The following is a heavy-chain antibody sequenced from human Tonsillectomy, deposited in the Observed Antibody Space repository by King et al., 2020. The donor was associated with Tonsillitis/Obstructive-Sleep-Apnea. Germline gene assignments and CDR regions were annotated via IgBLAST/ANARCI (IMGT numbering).Heavy chain of an antibody. J-gene: IGHJ5*02. CDR2: IRNTGITNSGST. V-gene: IGHV4-59*01. Sequence: VQLQESGPGLVRPSETLSLTCTVSGGSISSYFWSWIRQPPGKGLEWIGYIRNTGITNSGSTNYNPSLKSRLTMSVDTSRKQLSLKLNSVTAADTAVYYCARDLGFDPWGQGIMVIVSS. CDR3: ARDLGFDP. CDR1: GGSISSYF.